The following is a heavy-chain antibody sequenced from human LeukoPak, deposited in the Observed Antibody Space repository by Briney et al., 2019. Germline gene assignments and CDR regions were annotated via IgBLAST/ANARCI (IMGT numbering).Heavy chain of an antibody. Sequence: ASVKVSCKASGYTFTSYYMHWVRQAPGQGLEWMGIINPSGGSTSYAQKFQGRVTMTRDTSTSTVYMELRSLRSDDTAVYYCARERRRAGTGDYWGQGTLVTVSS. CDR3: ARERRRAGTGDY. CDR2: INPSGGST. CDR1: GYTFTSYY. D-gene: IGHD3/OR15-3a*01. V-gene: IGHV1-46*01. J-gene: IGHJ4*02.